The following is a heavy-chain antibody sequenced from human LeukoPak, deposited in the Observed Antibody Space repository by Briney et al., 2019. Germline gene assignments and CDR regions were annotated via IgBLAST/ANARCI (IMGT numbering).Heavy chain of an antibody. CDR3: ARGGWSSDC. D-gene: IGHD6-19*01. CDR1: GGSISSYY. V-gene: IGHV4-59*01. Sequence: PSETLSLTCTVSGGSISSYYWSWIRQPPGKGLEWIGYIYYTGSSNYNPSLESRVTISVDTSKNQFSLGLSSVTAADTAVYYCARGGWSSDCWGQGILVTVSS. CDR2: IYYTGSS. J-gene: IGHJ4*02.